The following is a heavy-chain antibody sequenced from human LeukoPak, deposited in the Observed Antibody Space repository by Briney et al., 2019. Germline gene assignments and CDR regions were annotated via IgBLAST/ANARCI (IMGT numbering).Heavy chain of an antibody. CDR1: GYTFTGYY. CDR2: INPNSGGT. V-gene: IGHV1-2*02. J-gene: IGHJ6*02. Sequence: ASVKVSCKASGYTFTGYYMHWVRQAPGQGLEWMGWINPNSGGTNYAQKFQGRDTMTRDTSISTAYMELSRLRSDDTAVYYCARDSRPDRFLEWFVYYYGMDVWGQGTTVTVSS. CDR3: ARDSRPDRFLEWFVYYYGMDV. D-gene: IGHD3-3*01.